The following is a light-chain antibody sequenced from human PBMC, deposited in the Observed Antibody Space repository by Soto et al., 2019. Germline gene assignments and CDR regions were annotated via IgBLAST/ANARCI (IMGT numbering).Light chain of an antibody. Sequence: DILMTQSPASLAVSLGERATINCKSSQSVLYSSNNKNYLAWYQQKPGQPPKLLIYWASTRESGVPDRFSGSGSGTDFTLTISSLQAEDVAVYYCQQYYSTPVTFGQGTKV. CDR1: QSVLYSSNNKNY. CDR3: QQYYSTPVT. CDR2: WAS. V-gene: IGKV4-1*01. J-gene: IGKJ1*01.